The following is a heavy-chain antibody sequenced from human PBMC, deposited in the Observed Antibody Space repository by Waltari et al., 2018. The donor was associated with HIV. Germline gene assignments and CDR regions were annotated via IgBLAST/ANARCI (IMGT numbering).Heavy chain of an antibody. CDR2: MYSGGST. Sequence: EVQLVESGGGLVQPGGSLRLSCAASGFTVSSNYMSWVRQAPGKGLEWVSVMYSGGSTYYAVSVKVRFTISRDNSKNTLYLQMNSLRAEDTAVYYCASIAYCGGDCYPRGMDVWGQGTTVTVSS. CDR3: ASIAYCGGDCYPRGMDV. J-gene: IGHJ6*02. V-gene: IGHV3-66*01. D-gene: IGHD2-21*02. CDR1: GFTVSSNY.